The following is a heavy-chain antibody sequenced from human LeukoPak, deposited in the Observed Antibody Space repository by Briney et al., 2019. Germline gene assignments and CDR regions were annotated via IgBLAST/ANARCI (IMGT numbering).Heavy chain of an antibody. CDR3: ARPLTGYSYFDY. J-gene: IGHJ4*02. CDR2: IHNSGRT. D-gene: IGHD3-9*01. V-gene: IGHV4-4*08. CDR1: GGSVSSYY. Sequence: SETLSLTCSVSGGSVSSYYWSWIRQSPGKGLEWIGYIHNSGRTNYNPSLKSRVTGFVDTSKNQFSLKLNSVTAADTAVYYCARPLTGYSYFDYWGQGTLVTVSS.